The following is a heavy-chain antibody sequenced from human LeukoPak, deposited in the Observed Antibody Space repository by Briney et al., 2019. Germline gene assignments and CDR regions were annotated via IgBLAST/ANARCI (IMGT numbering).Heavy chain of an antibody. D-gene: IGHD6-13*01. J-gene: IGHJ4*02. V-gene: IGHV3-7*05. CDR3: AKYRRYSSSWFDY. Sequence: QPGGSLRLSCAASGFTFTGYWMSWVRQAPGKGLEWVANIKQDGSERYYVDSVKGRFTISRDNAKNSLYLQMNSLRAEDTAVYYCAKYRRYSSSWFDYWGQGTLVTVSS. CDR2: IKQDGSER. CDR1: GFTFTGYW.